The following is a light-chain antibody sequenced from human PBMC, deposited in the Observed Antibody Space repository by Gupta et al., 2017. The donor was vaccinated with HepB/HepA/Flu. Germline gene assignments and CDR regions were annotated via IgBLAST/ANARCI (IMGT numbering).Light chain of an antibody. CDR2: EVS. V-gene: IGKV2-30*01. Sequence: ASISCRSSQSLVSTDGNTYLSWLQQRPGQSPRRLIYEVSSRDSGVPDRFSGSGSGTDFTLRISRVEAEDVGVYYCLQGTHWPYTFGQGTKLEIK. J-gene: IGKJ2*01. CDR1: QSLVSTDGNTY. CDR3: LQGTHWPYT.